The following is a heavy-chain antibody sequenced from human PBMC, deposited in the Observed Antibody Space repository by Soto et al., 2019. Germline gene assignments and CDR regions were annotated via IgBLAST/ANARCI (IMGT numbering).Heavy chain of an antibody. V-gene: IGHV1-18*01. Sequence: QVQLVQSGAEVKKPGASVKVSCKASGYTFTSYGISWVRQAPGQGLEWMGWISAYNGNTNYAQQLQGRVTLNTDTSTSTAYMERRSLRSDGTAVYYCARGWVLRYFAWPTRWYGMDVWGQGTTVTFSS. CDR1: GYTFTSYG. CDR3: ARGWVLRYFAWPTRWYGMDV. J-gene: IGHJ6*02. CDR2: ISAYNGNT. D-gene: IGHD3-9*01.